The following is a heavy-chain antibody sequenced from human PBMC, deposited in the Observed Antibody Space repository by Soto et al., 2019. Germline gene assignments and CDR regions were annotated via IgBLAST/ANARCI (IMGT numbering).Heavy chain of an antibody. CDR1: GGSFKSGSYY. CDR2: VYHTGRT. D-gene: IGHD3-3*01. CDR3: ARDFDYFDN. Sequence: QVHLEESGPGLVKPSETLSLTCTVSGGSFKSGSYYWSWIRQPPGKGLEWIGYVYHTGRTNYNPSLKSRVSISMDTSKNQFSLDLDSVTAADTAVYFCARDFDYFDNWGQGTLVTVSS. V-gene: IGHV4-61*01. J-gene: IGHJ4*02.